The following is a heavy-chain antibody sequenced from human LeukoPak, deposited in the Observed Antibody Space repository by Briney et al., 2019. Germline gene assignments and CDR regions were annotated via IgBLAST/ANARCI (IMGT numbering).Heavy chain of an antibody. CDR1: GFTVSSHY. V-gene: IGHV3-66*02. J-gene: IGHJ3*02. CDR3: ASLAGDI. CDR2: IHSGGST. Sequence: PGGSLRLSCAASGFTVSSHYMSWVRQAPGKGLEWVSVIHSGGSTYPADSVKGRFTISRDSSKNTVYIQVNSMRVDDTAVYYCASLAGDIWGEGKMVTVSS. D-gene: IGHD6-19*01.